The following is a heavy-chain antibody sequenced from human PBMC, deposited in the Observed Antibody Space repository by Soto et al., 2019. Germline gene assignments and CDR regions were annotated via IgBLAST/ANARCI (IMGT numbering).Heavy chain of an antibody. CDR3: ATGPRYSFDH. J-gene: IGHJ4*02. Sequence: EVQLVESGGGLVQPGGSLRLSCAASGVTFSSYAMHWVRQAPGKGLEYVTAIRSNGGSTYYANSVKVRFTISRDNSKNTPDIHMGRPRAADLAFYYCATGPRYSFDHWGQGTLVTVSS. CDR1: GVTFSSYA. CDR2: IRSNGGST. V-gene: IGHV3-64*01.